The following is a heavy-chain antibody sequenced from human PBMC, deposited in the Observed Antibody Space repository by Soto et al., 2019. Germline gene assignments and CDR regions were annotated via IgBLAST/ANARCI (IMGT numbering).Heavy chain of an antibody. D-gene: IGHD3-22*01. CDR3: AKDGYYDSSGYYY. Sequence: EVQLLESGGGLVQPGGSLRLSCAASGFTFSSYAMSWVRQAPGKGLEWVSAIRGSGGSTYYADSVKGRFTISRDNSKNTLYLQLNSLRAEDTAVYYCAKDGYYDSSGYYYWGHGTLVTVSS. CDR1: GFTFSSYA. CDR2: IRGSGGST. V-gene: IGHV3-23*01. J-gene: IGHJ4*01.